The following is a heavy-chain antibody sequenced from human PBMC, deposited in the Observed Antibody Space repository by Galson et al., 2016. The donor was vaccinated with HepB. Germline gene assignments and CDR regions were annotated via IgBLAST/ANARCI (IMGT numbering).Heavy chain of an antibody. J-gene: IGHJ4*02. D-gene: IGHD2-8*01. CDR1: GYTFTDYY. CDR3: ARDLRNCTNGVCYSFDS. V-gene: IGHV1-2*06. Sequence: SVKVSCKASGYTFTDYYIHWVRQAPGQGLEWMGRINPNRGVTNYPQKFQGRVTMTRDTSISTAYMELSSLRYDDTAVYYCARDLRNCTNGVCYSFDSWGQGTLVTVSS. CDR2: INPNRGVT.